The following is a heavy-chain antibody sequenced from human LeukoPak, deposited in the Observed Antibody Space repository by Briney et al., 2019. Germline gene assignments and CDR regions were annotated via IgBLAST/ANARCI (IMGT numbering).Heavy chain of an antibody. Sequence: ALKLSCVASSCIFSNCLMSGVGPTPARGRTGVANINVDGGEKHYADSVKGRFTITRDNAKSSLYLQINSLRDEDTAVYYCAAERRGSSYYDGKEAFDHWGQGTLVAVSS. CDR3: AAERRGSSYYDGKEAFDH. CDR2: INVDGGEK. CDR1: SCIFSNCL. V-gene: IGHV3-7*01. D-gene: IGHD4-23*01. J-gene: IGHJ4*02.